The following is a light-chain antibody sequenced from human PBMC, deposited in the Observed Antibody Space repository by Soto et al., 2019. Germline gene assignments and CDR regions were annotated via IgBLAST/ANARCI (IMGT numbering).Light chain of an antibody. CDR3: CSYAGSSTYV. CDR1: SSDVGNYNL. Sequence: QSALTQPASVSGSPGQSITISCTGTSSDVGNYNLVSWYQQHPGKAPKLIIYEGSKRPSGVSNRFSGSKSGNTASLTISGLQADDEADYCCCSYAGSSTYVFGTGTKVTVL. V-gene: IGLV2-23*01. CDR2: EGS. J-gene: IGLJ1*01.